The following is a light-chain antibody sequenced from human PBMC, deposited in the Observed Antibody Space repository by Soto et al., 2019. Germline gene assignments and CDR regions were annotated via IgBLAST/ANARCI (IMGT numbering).Light chain of an antibody. J-gene: IGLJ2*01. V-gene: IGLV6-57*04. CDR2: EDN. CDR3: QSYDSSNPVV. Sequence: FMLTQPHSVSESPGKTVTISCTRSSGSIASNYVQWYQQRPGSAPTTVIYEDNQRPSGGPDRFSGSIDSSSNSASLTISGLKTEDEADYYCQSYDSSNPVVFGGGTKLTVL. CDR1: SGSIASNY.